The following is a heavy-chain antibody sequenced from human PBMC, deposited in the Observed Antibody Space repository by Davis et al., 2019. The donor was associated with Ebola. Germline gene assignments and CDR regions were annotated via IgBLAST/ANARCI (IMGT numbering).Heavy chain of an antibody. V-gene: IGHV5-51*01. CDR2: IYPDDSDT. J-gene: IGHJ3*02. Sequence: GESLKISCKGSGYDFTSYWIGWVRQMPGKGLECMGIIYPDDSDTRYSPSFEGQVTISADKSISTAYLQCSSLKASDTGKYYCARQAVAGTDAFDIWGQGTMVTVSS. D-gene: IGHD6-19*01. CDR3: ARQAVAGTDAFDI. CDR1: GYDFTSYW.